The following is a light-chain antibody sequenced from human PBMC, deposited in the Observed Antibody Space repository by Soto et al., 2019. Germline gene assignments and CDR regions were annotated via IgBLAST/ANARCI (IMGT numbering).Light chain of an antibody. CDR2: DAS. Sequence: AIQLTQSPSSLSASVGDRVTITCRASQGISSALAWYQQKPGKAPKLLIYDASSLESGVPSRFSGSGSGTDFTLTITSLQPEDFATYSCQQFNNYPHPRTFGGGTKVEIK. V-gene: IGKV1D-13*01. CDR1: QGISSA. J-gene: IGKJ4*01. CDR3: QQFNNYPHPRT.